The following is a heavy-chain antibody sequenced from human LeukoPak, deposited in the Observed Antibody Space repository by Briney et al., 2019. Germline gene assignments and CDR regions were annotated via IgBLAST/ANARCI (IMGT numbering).Heavy chain of an antibody. J-gene: IGHJ4*02. V-gene: IGHV4-39*07. D-gene: IGHD6-19*01. Sequence: SETLSLTCTVSGGSISSSSYYWGWIRQPPGKGLEWIGSIYYSGNTYYNPSLKSRVTISVDTSKNQFSLKLSSVTAADTAVYYCATLAVAGTSLDYWGQGTLVTVSS. CDR1: GGSISSSSYY. CDR2: IYYSGNT. CDR3: ATLAVAGTSLDY.